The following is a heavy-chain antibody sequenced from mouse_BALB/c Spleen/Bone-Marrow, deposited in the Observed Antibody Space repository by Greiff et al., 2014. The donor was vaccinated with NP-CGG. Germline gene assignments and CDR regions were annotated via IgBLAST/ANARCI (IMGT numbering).Heavy chain of an antibody. CDR2: IHPSDSET. J-gene: IGHJ3*01. D-gene: IGHD2-1*01. CDR1: GYSFTTYW. Sequence: QVQLQQPGTEVVRPGASVKLSCKASGYSFTTYWMNWVKQRPGQGLEWIGMIHPSDSETRLNQKFKDKATLTVDKSSSTAYMQLNSPTSEDSAVYYCAREKVYYGISWFAYWGQGTPVTVSA. CDR3: AREKVYYGISWFAY. V-gene: IGHV1-61*01.